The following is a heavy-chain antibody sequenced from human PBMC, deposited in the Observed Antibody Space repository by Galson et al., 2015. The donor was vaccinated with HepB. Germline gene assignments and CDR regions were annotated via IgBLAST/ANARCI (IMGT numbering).Heavy chain of an antibody. V-gene: IGHV3-7*03. J-gene: IGHJ4*02. CDR3: AKDHITGWSFDS. Sequence: LRLSCAASGFTFSTHWMYWVRQAPGKGLEWVAAIKTDGSDKYYADSVKGRCTISRDNADNSLYLQINSLRNEDTAVYYCAKDHITGWSFDSWGQGTLVTVSS. CDR2: IKTDGSDK. D-gene: IGHD6-19*01. CDR1: GFTFSTHW.